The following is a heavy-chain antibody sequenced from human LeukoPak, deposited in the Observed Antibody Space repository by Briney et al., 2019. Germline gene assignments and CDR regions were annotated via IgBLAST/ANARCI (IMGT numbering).Heavy chain of an antibody. CDR3: AREACNGNSCYLLDY. J-gene: IGHJ4*02. CDR1: GFTFSGSA. Sequence: PGGSLRFSCAASGFTFSGSAMHWVRQATGKGLEWVSTITSAGDRYYPGSVKGRFTISRENAKNSLYLQMDSLRAGDTAVYYCAREACNGNSCYLLDYWGQGTLVTVSS. CDR2: ITSAGDR. V-gene: IGHV3-13*01. D-gene: IGHD2-15*01.